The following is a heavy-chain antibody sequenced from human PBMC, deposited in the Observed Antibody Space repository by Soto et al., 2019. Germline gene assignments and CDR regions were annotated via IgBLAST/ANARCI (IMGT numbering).Heavy chain of an antibody. CDR1: GGTFSSYA. CDR2: IIPIFGTA. Sequence: ASVKVSCKSSGGTFSSYAISWGRRAPGQGLEWMGGIIPIFGTANYAQKFQGRVTITADESTSTAYMELSSLRSEDTAVYYCARGEGPHYYDSSGHFDYWGQGTLVTVSS. V-gene: IGHV1-69*13. CDR3: ARGEGPHYYDSSGHFDY. J-gene: IGHJ4*02. D-gene: IGHD3-22*01.